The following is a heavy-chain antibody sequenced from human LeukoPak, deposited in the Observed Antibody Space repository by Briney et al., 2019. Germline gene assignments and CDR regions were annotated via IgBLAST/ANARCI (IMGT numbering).Heavy chain of an antibody. J-gene: IGHJ4*02. CDR1: GYTFTSFW. D-gene: IGHD5-24*01. V-gene: IGHV5-51*01. CDR3: ASQATIDYVDY. CDR2: IYPGDSET. Sequence: GESLKISCKGSGYTFTSFWIGWVRQMPGKDLEWMGIIYPGDSETRYSPSFQGQVTISVDKSISTAYLQWSSLKASDTAMYYCASQATIDYVDYWGQGTLVTVSS.